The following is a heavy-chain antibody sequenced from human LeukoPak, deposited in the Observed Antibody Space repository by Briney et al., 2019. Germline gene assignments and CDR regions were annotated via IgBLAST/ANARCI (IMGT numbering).Heavy chain of an antibody. CDR1: GLVVSSNF. J-gene: IGHJ4*01. CDR3: ARGVDRWNYFDS. V-gene: IGHV3-53*01. CDR2: IYSGGKT. Sequence: GGSLRLSCAASGLVVSSNFMSWVRQAPGKGLEWVSVIYSGGKTFYADSVKGRFTVSRDNSMNTLSLQMSSLRAEDTAVYYCARGVDRWNYFDSWGHGTLVTVSS. D-gene: IGHD4-23*01.